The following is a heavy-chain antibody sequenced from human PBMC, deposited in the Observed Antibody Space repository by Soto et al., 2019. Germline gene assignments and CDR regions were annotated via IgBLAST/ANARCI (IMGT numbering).Heavy chain of an antibody. J-gene: IGHJ6*02. Sequence: QITLKESGPTLVKPTQTLTLTCTFSGFSLSTGGVGVGWIRQPPGKPLEWLALIYWDDDKRNSPSLKSRLTVTKDTSNNQVVLTMTNMDPGDTATYYCAHSGCGGDCLRSYSSHYYYGMDVWGQGTTVTVSS. CDR2: IYWDDDK. CDR3: AHSGCGGDCLRSYSSHYYYGMDV. V-gene: IGHV2-5*02. D-gene: IGHD2-21*02. CDR1: GFSLSTGGVG.